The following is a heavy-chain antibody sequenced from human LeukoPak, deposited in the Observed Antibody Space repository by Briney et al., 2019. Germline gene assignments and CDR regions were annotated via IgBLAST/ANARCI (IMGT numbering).Heavy chain of an antibody. CDR2: IIPIFGTA. CDR1: XSSYX. CDR3: ARGNSSSWEFDY. J-gene: IGHJ4*02. V-gene: IGHV1-69*01. D-gene: IGHD6-13*01. Sequence: XSSYXISWVRQAPGQGLEWMGGIIPIFGTANYAQKFQGRVTITADESTSTAYMELSSLRSEDTAVYYCARGNSSSWEFDYWGQGTLVTVSS.